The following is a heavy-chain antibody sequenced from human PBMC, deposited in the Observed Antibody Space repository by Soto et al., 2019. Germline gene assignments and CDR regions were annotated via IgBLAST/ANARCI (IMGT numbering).Heavy chain of an antibody. CDR3: ATTDKVGDGYNSIFYYYYYGMDV. CDR2: INPNSGGT. V-gene: IGHV1-2*02. J-gene: IGHJ6*02. Sequence: APVKVSCKASGYTFTGYYMHWVRQAPGQGLEWMGWINPNSGGTNYAQKFQGRVTMTRDTSISTAYMGLSRLRSDDTAVYYCATTDKVGDGYNSIFYYYYYGMDVWGQGTTVTISS. D-gene: IGHD5-12*01. CDR1: GYTFTGYY.